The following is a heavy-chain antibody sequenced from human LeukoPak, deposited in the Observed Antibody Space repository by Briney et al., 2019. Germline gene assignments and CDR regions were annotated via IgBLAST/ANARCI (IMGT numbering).Heavy chain of an antibody. Sequence: GGSLRLSCAASGFTFSSYGMHWVRQAPGKGLEWVAFIRYDGSNKYYADSVKGRFTISRDNPKNTLYLQMNSLRAEDTAVYYCAKDRVVGATVPFDYWGQGTLVTVSS. CDR2: IRYDGSNK. CDR1: GFTFSSYG. D-gene: IGHD1-26*01. CDR3: AKDRVVGATVPFDY. J-gene: IGHJ4*02. V-gene: IGHV3-30*02.